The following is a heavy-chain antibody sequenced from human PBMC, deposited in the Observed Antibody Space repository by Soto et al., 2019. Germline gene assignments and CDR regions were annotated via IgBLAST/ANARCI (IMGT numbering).Heavy chain of an antibody. Sequence: GRSLTLSCAASGFTYNHCGRHWVRQAPGKWLAGMAFRGYDGSRTRYADSVRVRFTIYRDNFQNTWYLHMDSLNAEGGAMYYCARDFTAGAIYNGVSYNGIDVWGGAAMVTV. V-gene: IGHV3-33*01. CDR2: RGYDGSRT. D-gene: IGHD1-1*01. CDR1: GFTYNHCG. CDR3: ARDFTAGAIYNGVSYNGIDV. J-gene: IGHJ6*01.